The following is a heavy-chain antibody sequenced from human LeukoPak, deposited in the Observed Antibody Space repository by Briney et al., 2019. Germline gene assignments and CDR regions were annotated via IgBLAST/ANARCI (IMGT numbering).Heavy chain of an antibody. V-gene: IGHV3-9*01. J-gene: IGHJ5*02. Sequence: TGGSLRLSCGGFGFTFDDYAMHWVRQVPGKGLEWVAGISWSGGDRRYADSVKGRFTISRDNAKKSLYLEMNELRLEDTALYFCVKDPFSGYESGTFWFDPWGQGARVIVSS. CDR2: ISWSGGDR. CDR3: VKDPFSGYESGTFWFDP. D-gene: IGHD5-12*01. CDR1: GFTFDDYA.